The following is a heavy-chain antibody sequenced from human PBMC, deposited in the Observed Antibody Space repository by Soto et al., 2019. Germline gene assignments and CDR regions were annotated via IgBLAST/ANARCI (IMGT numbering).Heavy chain of an antibody. CDR3: ALAAIHGSSWYFLSDP. CDR2: IIPLFGTT. J-gene: IGHJ5*01. Sequence: QVQLVQSGSEVKMPGSSVKVSCKTSGGTFSRHAINWVRQAPGQGLEWMGGIIPLFGTTNKAQKFKGRVSISGDESASTAYMELSSLTSVDAAVYYRALAAIHGSSWYFLSDPWGQGALVSVSS. D-gene: IGHD6-13*01. V-gene: IGHV1-69*01. CDR1: GGTFSRHA.